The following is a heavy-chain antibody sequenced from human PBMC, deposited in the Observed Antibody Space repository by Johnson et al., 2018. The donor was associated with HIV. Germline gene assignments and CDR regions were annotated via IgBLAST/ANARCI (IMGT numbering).Heavy chain of an antibody. Sequence: VQLVESGGGLVQPGGSLRLSCAVSGFSFSTYTMNWVRHVPGKGLEYVSGISSNGDSTFYAKSVQGRFTISRDNSKNKLYLQRGSLRAEDTAVDYCASRGVFRWNAFDIWGQGTMVTVSS. CDR1: GFSFSTYT. D-gene: IGHD3-3*01. CDR3: ASRGVFRWNAFDI. V-gene: IGHV3-64*01. CDR2: ISSNGDST. J-gene: IGHJ3*02.